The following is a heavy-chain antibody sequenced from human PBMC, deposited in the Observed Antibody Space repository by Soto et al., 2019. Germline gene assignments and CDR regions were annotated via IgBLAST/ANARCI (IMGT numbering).Heavy chain of an antibody. CDR1: GYTLSSYG. Sequence: QVELVQSGGEVKKPGASVKVSCTASGYTLSSYGIDWVRQAPGQGLEWMGWISPNNGQTNYAQKFADRVTLTTDTTTTIAYMELRSLRSDDTAVYYCASEINGVGDYWGQGTLVTVSS. V-gene: IGHV1-18*01. CDR3: ASEINGVGDY. D-gene: IGHD2-8*01. CDR2: ISPNNGQT. J-gene: IGHJ4*02.